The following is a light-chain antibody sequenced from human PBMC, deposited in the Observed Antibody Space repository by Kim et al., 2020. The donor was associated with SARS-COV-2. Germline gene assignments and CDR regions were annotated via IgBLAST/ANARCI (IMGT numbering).Light chain of an antibody. Sequence: VAPGQTASIPCSGDKLGDKYACWYQQKPGQSPVLVIYQDSKRPSGIPERFSGSNSGNTATLTISGTQAMDEADYYCQAWDSSTVVFGGGTQLTVL. CDR3: QAWDSSTVV. CDR2: QDS. CDR1: KLGDKY. V-gene: IGLV3-1*01. J-gene: IGLJ2*01.